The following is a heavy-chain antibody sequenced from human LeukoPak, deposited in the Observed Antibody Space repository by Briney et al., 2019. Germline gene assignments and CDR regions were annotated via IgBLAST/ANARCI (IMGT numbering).Heavy chain of an antibody. V-gene: IGHV3-7*01. CDR3: ASRVFGVVNPLGYYYYMDV. CDR1: GFTFSSYW. J-gene: IGHJ6*03. CDR2: IKQDGSEK. D-gene: IGHD3-3*01. Sequence: GGSLRLSCAASGFTFSSYWMSWVRQAPGKGLEWVANIKQDGSEKYYVDSMKGRFTISRDNAKNSLYLQMNSLRAEDTAVYYCASRVFGVVNPLGYYYYMDVWGKGTTVTVSS.